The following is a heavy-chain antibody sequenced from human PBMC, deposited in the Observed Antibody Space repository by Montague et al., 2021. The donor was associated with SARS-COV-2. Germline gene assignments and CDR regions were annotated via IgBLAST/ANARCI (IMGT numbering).Heavy chain of an antibody. D-gene: IGHD1-20*01. J-gene: IGHJ6*02. V-gene: IGHV4-39*07. CDR2: IYYSTST. CDR1: GGSISSSSYS. Sequence: SETLSLTCTVSGGSISSSSYSWIRMRQPPGQGLEWIGSIYYSTSTYSTPSLQIRVTISVDTSKNQFSLKLGSVTAADTAVYYCARDQGYNWNYYYYYGMDVWGQGTTVTVSS. CDR3: ARDQGYNWNYYYYYGMDV.